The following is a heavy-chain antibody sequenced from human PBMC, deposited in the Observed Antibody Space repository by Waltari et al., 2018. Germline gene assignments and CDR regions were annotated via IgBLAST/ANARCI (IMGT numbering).Heavy chain of an antibody. V-gene: IGHV1-69*05. D-gene: IGHD6-13*01. Sequence: QVQLVQSGAEVKKPGSSVKVSCKASGGTFSSYAISWVRQAPGQGLEWMGGFIPIVGTANYAQKFQGRVTITTDESTSTAYMELSSLRSEDTAVYYCARVARIAAAGITWFDPWGQGTLVTVSS. CDR2: FIPIVGTA. CDR1: GGTFSSYA. CDR3: ARVARIAAAGITWFDP. J-gene: IGHJ5*02.